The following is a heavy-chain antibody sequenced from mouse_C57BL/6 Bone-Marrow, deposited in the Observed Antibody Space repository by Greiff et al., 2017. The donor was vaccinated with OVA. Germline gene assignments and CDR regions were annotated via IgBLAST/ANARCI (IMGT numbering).Heavy chain of an antibody. J-gene: IGHJ4*01. D-gene: IGHD3-1*01. CDR3: AREGTGSFYAMDY. V-gene: IGHV1-55*01. Sequence: QVQLQQPGAELVKPGASVKMSCKASGYTFTSYWITWVKQRPGQGLEWIGDIYPGSGSTNYNEKFKSKATLTVDTSSSTAYMQLSSLTSEDSAVYYCAREGTGSFYAMDYWGQGTSVTVSS. CDR1: GYTFTSYW. CDR2: IYPGSGST.